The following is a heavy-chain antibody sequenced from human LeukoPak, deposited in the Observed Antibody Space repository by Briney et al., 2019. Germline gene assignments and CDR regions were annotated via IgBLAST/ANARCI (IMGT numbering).Heavy chain of an antibody. Sequence: GGSLRLSCAASGSTFSSYWMSWVRQAPGKGLEWVANIKQDGSEKYYVDSVKGRFTISRDNAKNSLYLQMNSLRAEDTAVYYSSLEGSSWYRYFQHWGQGTLVTVSS. D-gene: IGHD6-13*01. CDR1: GSTFSSYW. CDR2: IKQDGSEK. V-gene: IGHV3-7*05. J-gene: IGHJ1*01. CDR3: SLEGSSWYRYFQH.